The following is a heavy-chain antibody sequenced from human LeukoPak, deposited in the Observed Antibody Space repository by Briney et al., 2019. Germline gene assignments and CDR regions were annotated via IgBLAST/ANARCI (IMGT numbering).Heavy chain of an antibody. Sequence: ASVKVSCKASGYTFTSYGINGVRQAPGQGLDWMGGISGYNGNTKYAQNLQGRVTMTTETSTSTAYMELRSLRSDDTAVYYCARGGGSSGYSGYWGQGSLVTVSS. V-gene: IGHV1-18*01. CDR3: ARGGGSSGYSGY. J-gene: IGHJ4*02. CDR2: ISGYNGNT. CDR1: GYTFTSYG. D-gene: IGHD3-22*01.